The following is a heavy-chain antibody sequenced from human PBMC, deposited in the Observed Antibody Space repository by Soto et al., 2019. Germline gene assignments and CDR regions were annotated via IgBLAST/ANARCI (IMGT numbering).Heavy chain of an antibody. CDR3: TRDRRGTIFGVIS. Sequence: GGSLRLSCAASGFTFSSYAMHWVRQAPGKGLEYVSAISSNGGSTYYANSVKGRFTISRDNSKNTLYLQMGSLRAEDMAVYYCTRDRRGTIFGVISWGQGTLVTVSS. J-gene: IGHJ5*02. CDR1: GFTFSSYA. CDR2: ISSNGGST. D-gene: IGHD3-3*01. V-gene: IGHV3-64*01.